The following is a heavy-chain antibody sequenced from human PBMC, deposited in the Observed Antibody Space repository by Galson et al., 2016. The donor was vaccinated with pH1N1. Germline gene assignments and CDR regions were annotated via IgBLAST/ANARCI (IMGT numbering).Heavy chain of an antibody. V-gene: IGHV3-30*18. D-gene: IGHD3-10*01. CDR1: GFTFSSYG. CDR3: AKPIYGSGGFDP. J-gene: IGHJ5*02. CDR2: IAYDGSKK. Sequence: SLRLSCAASGFTFSSYGMHWVRQAPGKWLGWVAVIAYDGSKKYYADSVKGRFTISRDNSKNTLYLQMNSLRAEDTAVYYCAKPIYGSGGFDPWGQGTLVTVSS.